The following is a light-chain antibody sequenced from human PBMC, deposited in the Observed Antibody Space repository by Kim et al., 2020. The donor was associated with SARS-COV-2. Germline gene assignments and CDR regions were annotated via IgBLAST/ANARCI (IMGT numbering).Light chain of an antibody. V-gene: IGKV3-15*01. CDR1: QSVSSN. CDR3: QQYNNWPLT. J-gene: IGKJ4*01. Sequence: VCPGERATLSCRASQSVSSNLAWYQQKPGQPPRLLIYDASTRATGTPARFSGSGSGTEFTLTISSLQSEDFAVYYCQQYNNWPLTFGGGTKVDIK. CDR2: DAS.